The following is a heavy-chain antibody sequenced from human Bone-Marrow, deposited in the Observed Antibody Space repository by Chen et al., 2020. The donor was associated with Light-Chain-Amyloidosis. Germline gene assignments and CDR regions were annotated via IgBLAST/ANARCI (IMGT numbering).Heavy chain of an antibody. D-gene: IGHD4-4*01. CDR1: GGTFSSYA. Sequence: QVQLVQSGAEVKKPGSSVKVSCKASGGTFSSYAISWVRQAPGQGLEGMGGIIPIFGTANYAQKFQGRVTITADESTSTAYMELSSLRSEDTAVYYCARPFYSNYDYYYYGMDVWGQGTTVTVSS. CDR3: ARPFYSNYDYYYYGMDV. CDR2: IIPIFGTA. J-gene: IGHJ6*02. V-gene: IGHV1-69*01.